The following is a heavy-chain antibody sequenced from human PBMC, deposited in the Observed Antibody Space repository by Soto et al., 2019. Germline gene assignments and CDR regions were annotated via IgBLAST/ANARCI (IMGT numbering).Heavy chain of an antibody. D-gene: IGHD4-17*01. Sequence: QVQLVESGGGVVQPGRSLRLSCAASGFTFSSYGMHWVRQAPGKGLEWVAVIWYDGSNKYYADSVKGRFTISRDNSKNTLYLQMNSLRAEDTAVYYCARVTYGDYPLTYYYYYYMDVWGKGTTVTVSS. CDR1: GFTFSSYG. J-gene: IGHJ6*03. CDR2: IWYDGSNK. CDR3: ARVTYGDYPLTYYYYYYMDV. V-gene: IGHV3-33*01.